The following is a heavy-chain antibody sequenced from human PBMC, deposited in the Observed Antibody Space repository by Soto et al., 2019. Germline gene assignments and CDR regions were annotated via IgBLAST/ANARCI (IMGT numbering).Heavy chain of an antibody. CDR1: GFTVSSYA. J-gene: IGHJ4*02. Sequence: PGGSLGLSCAASGFTVSSYAMHWVRQAPGKGLEYVSAISSNGGSTYYANSVKGRFTISRDNSKNTLYLQMGSLRAEDMAVYYCARGPGYYFDYWGQGTLVTVSS. CDR2: ISSNGGST. CDR3: ARGPGYYFDY. V-gene: IGHV3-64*01.